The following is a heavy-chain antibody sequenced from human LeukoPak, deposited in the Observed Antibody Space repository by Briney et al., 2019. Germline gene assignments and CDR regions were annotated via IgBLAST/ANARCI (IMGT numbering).Heavy chain of an antibody. Sequence: PGGSLRLSCAASGFTVITNYMNWVRQAPGKGLEWVSVVYSGGSTSYADSVKGRFTISRDNSKNTLYLQMNSLRVEDTAVYYCARLANPSGYWDWGQGTLVTVSS. CDR1: GFTVITNY. J-gene: IGHJ4*02. CDR3: ARLANPSGYWD. CDR2: VYSGGST. D-gene: IGHD3-22*01. V-gene: IGHV3-53*01.